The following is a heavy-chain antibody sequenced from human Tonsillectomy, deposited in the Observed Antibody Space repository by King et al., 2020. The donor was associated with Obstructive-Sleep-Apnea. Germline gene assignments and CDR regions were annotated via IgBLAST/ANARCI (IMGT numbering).Heavy chain of an antibody. D-gene: IGHD1-26*01. V-gene: IGHV3-7*01. CDR2: IKQDGSEK. Sequence: VQLVESGGGLVQPGGSLRLSCAASGFTFSSYWMSCVRQAPGKGLEWVANIKQDGSEKYYVVSVKGRFTISRDNAKNSLYLQMNTLRAEDSAVYYCAREVYSGSWGEYWGQGTLVTVSS. J-gene: IGHJ4*02. CDR1: GFTFSSYW. CDR3: AREVYSGSWGEY.